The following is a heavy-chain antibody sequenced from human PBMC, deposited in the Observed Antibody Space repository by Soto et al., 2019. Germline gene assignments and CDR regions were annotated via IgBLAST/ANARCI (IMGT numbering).Heavy chain of an antibody. D-gene: IGHD2-8*01. Sequence: ASVKVSCKASGYTFTGYYMHWVRQAPGQGLEWMGWINPNSGGTNYAQKFQGWVTMTRDTSISTANMELGRLRSDDTAVYDGARAGGVGEAYCTKGGCDAFDIWGQGTMVTVSS. J-gene: IGHJ3*02. CDR1: GYTFTGYY. CDR2: INPNSGGT. CDR3: ARAGGVGEAYCTKGGCDAFDI. V-gene: IGHV1-2*04.